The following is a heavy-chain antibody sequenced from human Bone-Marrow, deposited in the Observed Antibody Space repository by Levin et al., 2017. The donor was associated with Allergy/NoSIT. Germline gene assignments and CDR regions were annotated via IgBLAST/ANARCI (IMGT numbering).Heavy chain of an antibody. CDR1: GFSLSSGGV. Sequence: ESGPTLVKATQTLRLTCSFSGFSLSSGGVGWIRQPPGKALEWVAVFNRHDDQRYSPSLKTRVTITTDTSKTQVVLTMSNLSPVDTATYYCAHTLYCTTTNCYFDSWGQGTLVTVSS. CDR2: FNRHDDQ. J-gene: IGHJ4*02. V-gene: IGHV2-5*01. D-gene: IGHD2-8*02. CDR3: AHTLYCTTTNCYFDS.